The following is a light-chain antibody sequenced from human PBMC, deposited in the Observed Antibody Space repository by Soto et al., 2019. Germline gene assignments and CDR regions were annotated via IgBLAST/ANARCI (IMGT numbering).Light chain of an antibody. CDR2: DVS. Sequence: QSALTQPASVSGSPGQSINISCTGTSSDVGGYNYVSWYQQHPGKVPKLMIYDVSNRPSGVSNRFSGSKSGNTASLTISGLQAEDEADYYCSSYTSSSTLYVFGTGTKLTVL. CDR1: SSDVGGYNY. CDR3: SSYTSSSTLYV. J-gene: IGLJ1*01. V-gene: IGLV2-14*01.